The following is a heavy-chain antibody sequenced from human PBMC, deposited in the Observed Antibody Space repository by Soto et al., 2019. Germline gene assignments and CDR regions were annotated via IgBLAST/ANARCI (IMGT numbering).Heavy chain of an antibody. CDR3: ARDPGNLADYCSGGSCYSSGFDY. CDR2: TYYRSKWYN. V-gene: IGHV6-1*01. CDR1: GDSVSSNSAA. J-gene: IGHJ4*02. D-gene: IGHD2-15*01. Sequence: QVQLQQSGPGLVKPSQTLSLTCAISGDSVSSNSAAWNWIRQSPSRGLEWLGRTYYRSKWYNDYAVAVKSRMTINPDTSKTQFSLQLNSVTPEDTAVYYCARDPGNLADYCSGGSCYSSGFDYWGQGTLVTVSS.